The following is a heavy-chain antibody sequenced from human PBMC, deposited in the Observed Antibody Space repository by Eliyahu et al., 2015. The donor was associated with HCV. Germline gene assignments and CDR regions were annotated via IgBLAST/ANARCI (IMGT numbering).Heavy chain of an antibody. Sequence: DVQLVESGGGLVXPGGSLXLSCXASGFXXXTFTMSWVRQAPGKGLEWVSSITARSDYLYYADSVRGRFTISRDNAKTSLYLQMNTMRPEDSAVYYCARFGGCYAGPCWHDPWGQGTLVIV. CDR2: ITARSDYL. J-gene: IGHJ5*02. CDR1: GFXXXTFT. V-gene: IGHV3-21*01. D-gene: IGHD2-15*01. CDR3: ARFGGCYAGPCWHDP.